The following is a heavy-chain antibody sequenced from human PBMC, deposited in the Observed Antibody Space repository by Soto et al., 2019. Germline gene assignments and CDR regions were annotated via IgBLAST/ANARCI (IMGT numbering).Heavy chain of an antibody. V-gene: IGHV3-30-3*01. Sequence: GGSLRLSCAASGFTFSSYAMHWVRQAPGKGLEWVAVISYDGSNKYYADSVKGRFTISRDNSKNTLYLQMNSLRAEDTAVYYCARDTSARGLDYWGQGTLVTVSS. CDR3: ARDTSARGLDY. CDR2: ISYDGSNK. D-gene: IGHD3-10*01. CDR1: GFTFSSYA. J-gene: IGHJ4*02.